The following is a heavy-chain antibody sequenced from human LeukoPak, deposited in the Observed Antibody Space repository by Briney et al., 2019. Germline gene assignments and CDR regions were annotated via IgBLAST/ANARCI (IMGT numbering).Heavy chain of an antibody. V-gene: IGHV4-34*01. D-gene: IGHD4/OR15-4a*01. Sequence: PSETLSLTCAVYGGSFSGYYWSWIRRPPGKGLEWIGEINHSGSTNYNPSLKSRVTISVDTSKNQFSLKLSSVTAADTAVYYCASRKFVWWPPGGFDYWGQGTLVTVSS. CDR1: GGSFSGYY. CDR3: ASRKFVWWPPGGFDY. J-gene: IGHJ4*02. CDR2: INHSGST.